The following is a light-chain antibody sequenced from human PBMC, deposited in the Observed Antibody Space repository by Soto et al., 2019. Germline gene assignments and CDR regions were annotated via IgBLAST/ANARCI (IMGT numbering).Light chain of an antibody. CDR3: QQYGSSPIT. J-gene: IGKJ5*01. CDR2: KAS. V-gene: IGKV1-5*03. CDR1: QTISSW. Sequence: DIQMTQSPSTLSGSVGERVTITCRASQTISSWLAWYQQKPGKAPKLLIYKASTLKSGVPSRFSGSGSGTEFTLTISSLQPDDFAVYYCQQYGSSPITFGQGTRLEIK.